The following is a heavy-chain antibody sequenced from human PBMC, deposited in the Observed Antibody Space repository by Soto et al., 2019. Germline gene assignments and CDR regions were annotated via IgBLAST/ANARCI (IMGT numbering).Heavy chain of an antibody. CDR2: IYYSGST. CDR3: AKTNFYGSGSYVWFDP. D-gene: IGHD3-10*01. J-gene: IGHJ5*02. CDR1: GGSISSYY. V-gene: IGHV4-59*08. Sequence: QVQLQESGPGLVKPSETLSLTCTVSGGSISSYYWSWIRQPPGKGLEWIGYIYYSGSTNYNPSLKSRGTISVDTANNQCPRNLSSVTAADPAVYYCAKTNFYGSGSYVWFDPWGQGTLVTVSS.